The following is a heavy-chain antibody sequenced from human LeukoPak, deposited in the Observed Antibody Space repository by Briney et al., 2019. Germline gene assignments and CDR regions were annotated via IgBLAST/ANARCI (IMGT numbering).Heavy chain of an antibody. J-gene: IGHJ4*02. CDR1: GFTFSPYS. CDR2: ISSDSNYI. D-gene: IGHD3-3*01. Sequence: PGGSLRLSCAVSGFTFSPYSMNWVRQAPGKGLEWVSSISSDSNYIYYADSVKGRFTSSRDNAKNSLYLQMNSLRAEDTAVYYCARVWSGYYGGYFDYWGQGTLVTVSS. V-gene: IGHV3-21*01. CDR3: ARVWSGYYGGYFDY.